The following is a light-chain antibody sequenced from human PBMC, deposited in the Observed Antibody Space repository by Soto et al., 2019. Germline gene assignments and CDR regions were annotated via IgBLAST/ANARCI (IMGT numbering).Light chain of an antibody. CDR1: SSNIGAGYD. Sequence: QAVVTQPPSVSGAPGQRVTISCTGSSSNIGAGYDVHWYQQLPGTAPKLLIYGNSNRPSGVPDRFSGSKSGTSASLAITGLQAEDEADYNCQSYDSSLSGVVFGGGTQLTVL. CDR3: QSYDSSLSGVV. J-gene: IGLJ2*01. CDR2: GNS. V-gene: IGLV1-40*01.